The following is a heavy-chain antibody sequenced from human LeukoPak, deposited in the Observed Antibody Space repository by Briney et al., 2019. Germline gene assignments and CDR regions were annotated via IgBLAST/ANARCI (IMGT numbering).Heavy chain of an antibody. V-gene: IGHV3-23*01. CDR3: AKGWSYGGYFDY. Sequence: GGSLRLSCAASGFTFSSYWMSWVRQAPGKGLEWVSAISGSGDSTYYADSVKGRFTISRDNSKNTLYLQMNSLRAEDTAVYYCAKGWSYGGYFDYWGQGTLVTVSS. J-gene: IGHJ4*02. CDR2: ISGSGDST. D-gene: IGHD3-10*01. CDR1: GFTFSSYW.